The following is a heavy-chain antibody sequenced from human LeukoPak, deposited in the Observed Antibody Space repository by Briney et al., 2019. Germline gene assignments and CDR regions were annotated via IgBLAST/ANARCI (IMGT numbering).Heavy chain of an antibody. Sequence: PGGSLRLSCAASGFTSQNYAMSWVRQAPGKGLEWASSISGSGPSTDYADSVKGRFTISRDKSKNTLYLQMNSLRAEDTAVYYCARLPTFYYDSSHYHYDYWGQGTLVTASS. CDR3: ARLPTFYYDSSHYHYDY. D-gene: IGHD3-22*01. V-gene: IGHV3-23*01. CDR2: ISGSGPST. CDR1: GFTSQNYA. J-gene: IGHJ4*02.